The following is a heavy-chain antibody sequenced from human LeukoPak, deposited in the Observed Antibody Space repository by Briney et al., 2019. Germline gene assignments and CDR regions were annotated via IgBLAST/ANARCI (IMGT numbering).Heavy chain of an antibody. D-gene: IGHD6-19*01. Sequence: SGPTLVNPTQTLTLTCTLSGFSLSTSGMRVSWIRQPPGKALEWLARIDWDDDKFYSTSLKTRLTISKDTAKNQVVLTMTNMDPVDTATYYCVGYSSGWYDHWGQGTQVTVSS. V-gene: IGHV2-70*04. CDR2: IDWDDDK. CDR3: VGYSSGWYDH. J-gene: IGHJ5*02. CDR1: GFSLSTSGMR.